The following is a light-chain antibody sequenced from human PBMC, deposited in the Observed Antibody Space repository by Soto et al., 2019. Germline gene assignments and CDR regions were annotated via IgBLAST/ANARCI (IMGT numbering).Light chain of an antibody. CDR3: SSYAGRNTWV. Sequence: QSALTQPPSASGSPGQSVTISCTGTSSDVGGYKYVSWYQQHPGKAPKLMIFEVSRRPSGVPDRFSGSKSGNTASLTVSGLQAEDEADNYCSSYAGRNTWVFGGGTKLTVL. CDR2: EVS. CDR1: SSDVGGYKY. J-gene: IGLJ3*02. V-gene: IGLV2-8*01.